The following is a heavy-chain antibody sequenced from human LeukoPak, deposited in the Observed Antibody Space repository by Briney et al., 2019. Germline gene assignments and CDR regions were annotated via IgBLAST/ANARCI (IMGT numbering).Heavy chain of an antibody. CDR1: GCSISSYY. CDR2: IYYTGST. Sequence: PSETLTLTCTASGCSISSYYWSWIRQPPGKGLEWIGYIYYTGSTNYNPSLKSRVTISVDTSKNQFSLKLSSVTAADTAVYYCARRVAVAGPLDYWGQGTLVPVSS. CDR3: ARRVAVAGPLDY. V-gene: IGHV4-59*12. D-gene: IGHD6-19*01. J-gene: IGHJ4*02.